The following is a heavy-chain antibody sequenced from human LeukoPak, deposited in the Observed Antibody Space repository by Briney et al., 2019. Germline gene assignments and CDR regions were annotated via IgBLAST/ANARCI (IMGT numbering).Heavy chain of an antibody. CDR1: GFTFNNYA. CDR2: ISGGGETT. D-gene: IGHD4-17*01. V-gene: IGHV3-23*01. CDR3: ARDYADYVGYFFFDY. Sequence: GGSLRLSCAASGFTFNNYAVNWVRQAPGKGLEWVSSISGGGETTYYADSAKGRFTISRDNSQSTLYLQMNSLRAEDTAVYYCARDYADYVGYFFFDYWGQGTLVTVSS. J-gene: IGHJ4*02.